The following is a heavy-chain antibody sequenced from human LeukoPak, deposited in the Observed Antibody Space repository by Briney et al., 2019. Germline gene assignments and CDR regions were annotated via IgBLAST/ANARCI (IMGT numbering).Heavy chain of an antibody. CDR3: AREYPGRIAVAGPYDAFDI. CDR1: GYTFTSYG. J-gene: IGHJ3*02. Sequence: ASVKVSCKASGYTFTSYGISWVRQAPGQGLEWMGWISAYNGNTNYAQKLQGRVTMTTDTSTSTAYMELRSLRSDDTAVYYCAREYPGRIAVAGPYDAFDIWGQGTMVTASS. V-gene: IGHV1-18*01. CDR2: ISAYNGNT. D-gene: IGHD6-19*01.